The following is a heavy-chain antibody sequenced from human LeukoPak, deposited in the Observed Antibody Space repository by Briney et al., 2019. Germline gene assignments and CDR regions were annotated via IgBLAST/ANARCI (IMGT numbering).Heavy chain of an antibody. Sequence: SETLSLTCTVSGGSISSSSYFWGGIRQPPGKGLEWIGSIYYSGSTYYNPSLKNRVTISVDTSKNQFSLKLSSVTAADTAVYYCARLVRFTMVRGAHFDYWGQGTLVTASS. V-gene: IGHV4-39*01. D-gene: IGHD3-10*01. CDR2: IYYSGST. CDR1: GGSISSSSYF. J-gene: IGHJ4*02. CDR3: ARLVRFTMVRGAHFDY.